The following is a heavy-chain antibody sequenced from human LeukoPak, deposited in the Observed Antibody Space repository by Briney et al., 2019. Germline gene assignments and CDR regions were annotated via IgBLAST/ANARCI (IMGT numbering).Heavy chain of an antibody. Sequence: SETLSLTCTVSGGSISSYYWSWIRQPAGKGLEWIGRIYTSGSTNYNPSLKSRVTMSVDTSKNQFSLKLGSVTAADTAVYYCARDSGSYYYYYYYMDVWGKGTTVTVSS. CDR3: ARDSGSYYYYYYYMDV. CDR1: GGSISSYY. J-gene: IGHJ6*03. V-gene: IGHV4-4*07. D-gene: IGHD1-26*01. CDR2: IYTSGST.